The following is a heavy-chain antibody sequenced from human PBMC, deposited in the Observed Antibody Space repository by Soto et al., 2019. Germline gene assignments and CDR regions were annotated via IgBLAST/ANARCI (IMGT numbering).Heavy chain of an antibody. D-gene: IGHD6-13*01. Sequence: LXLTCTVSGDSVSSNYWTWIRQPPGKGLEWIGYVYNSGSTNYNPSLKSRVTISEDTSKSQFSLKVNSMTAADTAVYYCARYRREAVAGYTLDNWGQGILVTVSS. CDR2: VYNSGST. V-gene: IGHV4-59*02. CDR1: GDSVSSNY. CDR3: ARYRREAVAGYTLDN. J-gene: IGHJ4*02.